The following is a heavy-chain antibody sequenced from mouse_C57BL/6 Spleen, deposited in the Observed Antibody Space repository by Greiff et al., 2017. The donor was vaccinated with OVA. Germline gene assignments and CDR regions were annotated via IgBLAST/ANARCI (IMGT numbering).Heavy chain of an antibody. J-gene: IGHJ2*01. D-gene: IGHD2-1*01. CDR2: IDPENGDT. V-gene: IGHV14-4*01. Sequence: VQLQQSGAELVRPGASVKLSCTASGFNIKDDYMHWVKQRPEQGLEWIGWIDPENGDTEYASKFQGKATITADTSSNTAYLQLSSLTSEDTAVYYCTPYGNYGFDYWGQGTTLTVSS. CDR3: TPYGNYGFDY. CDR1: GFNIKDDY.